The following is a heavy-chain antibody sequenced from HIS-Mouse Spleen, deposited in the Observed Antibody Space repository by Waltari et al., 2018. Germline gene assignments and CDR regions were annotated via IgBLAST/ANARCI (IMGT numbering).Heavy chain of an antibody. D-gene: IGHD4-17*01. CDR2: INHSGST. J-gene: IGHJ5*02. CDR1: GGSFSGYS. V-gene: IGHV4-34*01. Sequence: QVQLQQWGAGLLKPSETLSLTCAVYGGSFSGYSWSWIRQPPGKGLEWIGEINHSGSTNYNPSLKSRVTISVDTSKNQFSLKLSSVTAADTAVYYCARGPYGDYGRVDPWGQGTLVTVSS. CDR3: ARGPYGDYGRVDP.